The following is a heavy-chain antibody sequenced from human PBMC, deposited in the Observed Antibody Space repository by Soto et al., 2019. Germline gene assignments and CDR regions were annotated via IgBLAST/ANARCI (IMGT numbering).Heavy chain of an antibody. D-gene: IGHD3-3*01. Sequence: ASVKVSCKASGYTFTSYGISWVRQAPGQGLEWMGWISAYNGNINYAQKLQGRVTMTTDTSTSTAYMELRSLRSDDTAVYYCARDPPTPYYDFWSGSGRTYYYYGMDVWGQGTTVTVSS. V-gene: IGHV1-18*01. CDR1: GYTFTSYG. CDR2: ISAYNGNI. CDR3: ARDPPTPYYDFWSGSGRTYYYYGMDV. J-gene: IGHJ6*02.